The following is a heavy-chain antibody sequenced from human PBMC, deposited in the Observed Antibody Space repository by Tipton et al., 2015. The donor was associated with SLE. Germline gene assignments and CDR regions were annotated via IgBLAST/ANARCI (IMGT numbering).Heavy chain of an antibody. Sequence: QLVQSGAEVKKPGESLRISCKGSGYSFTSYWTSWVRQMPGKGLEWMGRIDPSDSYTNYSPSFQGHVTISADKSISTAYLQWSSLKASDTAMYYCARQGYDSSGYSSFDYWGQGTLVTVSS. CDR3: ARQGYDSSGYSSFDY. D-gene: IGHD3-22*01. J-gene: IGHJ4*02. CDR2: IDPSDSYT. CDR1: GYSFTSYW. V-gene: IGHV5-10-1*01.